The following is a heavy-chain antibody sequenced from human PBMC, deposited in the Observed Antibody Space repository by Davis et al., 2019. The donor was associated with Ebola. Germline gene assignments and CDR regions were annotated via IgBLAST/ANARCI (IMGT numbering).Heavy chain of an antibody. J-gene: IGHJ4*02. D-gene: IGHD3-22*01. CDR2: ISAYNGNT. V-gene: IGHV1-18*01. Sequence: ASVKVSCKASGYTFTSYGISWVRQAPGQGLEGMGWISAYNGNTNYAQKLQGRVTMTTDTSTSTAYMELRSLRSDDTAVYYCARDLLLYYYDSSGYYLDYWGQGTLVTVSS. CDR3: ARDLLLYYYDSSGYYLDY. CDR1: GYTFTSYG.